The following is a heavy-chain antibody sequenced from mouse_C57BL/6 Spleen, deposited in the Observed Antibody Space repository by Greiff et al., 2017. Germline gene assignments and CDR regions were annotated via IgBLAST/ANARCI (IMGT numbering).Heavy chain of an antibody. V-gene: IGHV2-9-1*01. Sequence: VKLVESGPGLVAPSQSLSITCTVSGFSFTSYAISWVRQPPGKGLEWLGVLWTGGGTNYNSALKSRLSISKDNSKSQVFLKMNSLRTKDTATYYCARNITTVEAYWGQGTLVTVSS. CDR1: GFSFTSYA. CDR3: ARNITTVEAY. D-gene: IGHD1-1*01. J-gene: IGHJ3*01. CDR2: LWTGGGT.